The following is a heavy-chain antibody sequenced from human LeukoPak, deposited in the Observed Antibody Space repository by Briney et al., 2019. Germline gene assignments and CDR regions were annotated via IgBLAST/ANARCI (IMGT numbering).Heavy chain of an antibody. J-gene: IGHJ5*02. D-gene: IGHD3-16*01. CDR2: IYYSGST. Sequence: SETLSLTCTVSGGSISSSSYYWGWIRQPPGKGLEWIGSIYYSGSTYYSPSLKSRVTMSVDTSKNQFSLKLSSVTAADTAVYYCARLDYGTLYPWGQGTLVTVSS. CDR1: GGSISSSSYY. CDR3: ARLDYGTLYP. V-gene: IGHV4-39*01.